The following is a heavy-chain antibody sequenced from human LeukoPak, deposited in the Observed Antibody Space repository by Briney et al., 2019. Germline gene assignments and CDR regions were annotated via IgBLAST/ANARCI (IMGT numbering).Heavy chain of an antibody. CDR3: ARGGGGYCSSTSCSYYFDY. Sequence: ASVKVSCKASGYTFTSYDINWVRQATGQGLEWMGWMNPNSGNTGYAQKFQGRVTMTRNTSISTAYMELSSLRPEDTAVYYCARGGGGYCSSTSCSYYFDYWGQGTLVTVSS. CDR2: MNPNSGNT. V-gene: IGHV1-8*01. D-gene: IGHD2-2*01. J-gene: IGHJ4*02. CDR1: GYTFTSYD.